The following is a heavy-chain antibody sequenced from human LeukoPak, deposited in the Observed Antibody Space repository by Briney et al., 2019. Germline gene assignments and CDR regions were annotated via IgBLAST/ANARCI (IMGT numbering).Heavy chain of an antibody. CDR3: ARSAGYYDILTGYPYYFDY. Sequence: GGSLRLSCAASGFTFSSYSMNWVRQAPGKGLEWVSSISSSSSYIYYADSVKGRFTISRDNAKNSLYLQMNSLRAEDTAVYYCARSAGYYDILTGYPYYFDYWGQGTLVTVSS. CDR1: GFTFSSYS. D-gene: IGHD3-9*01. CDR2: ISSSSSYI. J-gene: IGHJ4*02. V-gene: IGHV3-21*01.